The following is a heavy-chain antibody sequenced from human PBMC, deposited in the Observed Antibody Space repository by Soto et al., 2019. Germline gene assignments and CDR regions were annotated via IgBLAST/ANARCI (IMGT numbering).Heavy chain of an antibody. Sequence: ASVKVSCKASGYTFTSYGISWVRQAPGQGLEWMGWISAYNGNTNYAQKLQGRVTMTTDTSTSTAYMELRSLRSDDTAVYYCARKAEYGDLYYYYYMDVWGKGTTVTVSS. D-gene: IGHD4-17*01. CDR3: ARKAEYGDLYYYYYMDV. J-gene: IGHJ6*03. V-gene: IGHV1-18*01. CDR1: GYTFTSYG. CDR2: ISAYNGNT.